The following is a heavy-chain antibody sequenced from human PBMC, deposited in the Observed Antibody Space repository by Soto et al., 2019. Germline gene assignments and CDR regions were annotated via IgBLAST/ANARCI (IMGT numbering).Heavy chain of an antibody. CDR2: IYQSGST. J-gene: IGHJ4*02. D-gene: IGHD3-10*01. CDR1: GGSISSSNW. Sequence: SETLSLTCAVSGGSISSSNWWSWVRQPPGKGLEWIGEIYQSGSTTYNPSLKSRLTISLDRSKNEVSLKLTSVTAADTAVYYCTSDYTLRSYRFDYWGRGILVTVSS. V-gene: IGHV4-4*02. CDR3: TSDYTLRSYRFDY.